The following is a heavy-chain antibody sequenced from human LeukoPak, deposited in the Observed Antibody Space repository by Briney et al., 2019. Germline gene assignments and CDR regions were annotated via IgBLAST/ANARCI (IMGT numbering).Heavy chain of an antibody. CDR3: AKEGPDSSGWYRDFFDY. CDR2: IRYDGSNK. D-gene: IGHD6-19*01. Sequence: GSLRLSCAASGFTFSSYGMHWVRQAPGKGLEWVAFIRYDGSNKYYADSVKGRFTISRDNSKNTLYLQMNSLRAEDTAVYYYAKEGPDSSGWYRDFFDYWGQGTLVTVSS. V-gene: IGHV3-30*02. CDR1: GFTFSSYG. J-gene: IGHJ4*02.